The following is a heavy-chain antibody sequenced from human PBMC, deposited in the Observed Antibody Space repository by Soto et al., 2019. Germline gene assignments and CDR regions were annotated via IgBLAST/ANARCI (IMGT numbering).Heavy chain of an antibody. J-gene: IGHJ6*03. V-gene: IGHV4-34*01. CDR1: GGSFSGYS. CDR2: IYQSGST. CDR3: ASTNLPFVVIQNRFYMDG. Sequence: PSETLSLTRAVYGGSFSGYSWCWIRQPPGEGLEWIGEIYQSGSTNYNPSLKSRVTISLDTSKNQFSLKLSSVTAADTAVYYCASTNLPFVVIQNRFYMDGWGKGTTVHASS. D-gene: IGHD2-15*01.